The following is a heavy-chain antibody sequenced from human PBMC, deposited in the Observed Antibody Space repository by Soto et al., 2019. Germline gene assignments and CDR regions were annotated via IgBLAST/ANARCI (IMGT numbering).Heavy chain of an antibody. CDR2: IFYSGST. V-gene: IGHV4-31*03. J-gene: IGHJ4*02. CDR3: ARGYRPSGYSSSWVFDY. CDR1: GGSINSGGYY. Sequence: QVQLQESGPGLVQPSQTLSLICTVSGGSINSGGYYWNWIRQHPRTGLEWIGGIFYSGSTYYNPFLRGRVTMSADSSDNQFSLTLTSVTAADTAVYCCARGYRPSGYSSSWVFDYWGQGTLVDGSS. D-gene: IGHD6-13*01.